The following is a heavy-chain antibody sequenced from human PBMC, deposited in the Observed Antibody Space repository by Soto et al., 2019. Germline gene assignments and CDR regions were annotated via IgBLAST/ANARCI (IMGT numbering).Heavy chain of an antibody. D-gene: IGHD1-26*01. J-gene: IGHJ4*02. V-gene: IGHV1-8*01. CDR3: AREKGGGSYLDY. Sequence: ASVKVSCKASGYTFTSYDIAWVRQATGQGLEWMGWMNPNSGNTGYAQKFQGRVTMTRNTSISTAYMELSSLRSEDTAVYYWAREKGGGSYLDYWGQGTLVTVSS. CDR2: MNPNSGNT. CDR1: GYTFTSYD.